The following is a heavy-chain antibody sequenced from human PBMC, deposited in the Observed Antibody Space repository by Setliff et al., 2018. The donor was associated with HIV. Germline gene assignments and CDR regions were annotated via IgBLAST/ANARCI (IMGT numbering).Heavy chain of an antibody. CDR3: VALVPGGGGRGP. V-gene: IGHV4-38-2*02. D-gene: IGHD2-15*01. CDR2: ISDSGTA. CDR1: GDSISSDFY. J-gene: IGHJ5*02. Sequence: SETLSFTCTVSGDSISSDFYWGWIRQPPGKGLEWIGRISDSGTADYDPSLKSRLTISLDTSRNQFSLKLTSVTAADTAIYYCVALVPGGGGRGPWGQGTLVTVSS.